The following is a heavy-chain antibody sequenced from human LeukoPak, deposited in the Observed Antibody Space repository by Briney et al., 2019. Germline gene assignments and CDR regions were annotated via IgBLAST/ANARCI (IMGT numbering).Heavy chain of an antibody. V-gene: IGHV4-4*07. CDR2: IYTSGST. CDR3: ARAGKSAHFDY. CDR1: GDSISNYY. Sequence: SETLSLTCTVSGDSISNYYWSWIRQPAGKGLEWIGRIYTSGSTNYNPSLKSRVTMSVDTSKNQFSLKLSSVTPEDTAVYYCARAGKSAHFDYWGQGTLVTVSS. J-gene: IGHJ4*02. D-gene: IGHD3-10*01.